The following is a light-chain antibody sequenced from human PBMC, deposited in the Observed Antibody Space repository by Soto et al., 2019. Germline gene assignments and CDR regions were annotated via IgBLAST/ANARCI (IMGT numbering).Light chain of an antibody. J-gene: IGKJ4*01. CDR2: WAS. Sequence: DIVMTQSPESLAVSLGERATINCKSSQSVSYSSNNKNYLTWYQQKPGQPPKLLIYWASTRESGVPDRFSGSGSETDFTLTISSLQAEDVAVYYCQQYYSLPLTFGGGTKVEIK. CDR1: QSVSYSSNNKNY. CDR3: QQYYSLPLT. V-gene: IGKV4-1*01.